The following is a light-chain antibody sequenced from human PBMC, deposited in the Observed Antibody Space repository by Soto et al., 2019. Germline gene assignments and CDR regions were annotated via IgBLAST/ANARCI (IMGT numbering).Light chain of an antibody. CDR3: QQYSNWPIN. V-gene: IGKV3-15*01. Sequence: EIVMTQSPATLSLSPLEIATLSFSSSQSVSSNLAWYQQKPGQAPRLLIYDASTRATGLPARFSGSGSGTEFTLTISRLEPEDFAVYYCQQYSNWPINFGQGTRLEIK. J-gene: IGKJ5*01. CDR2: DAS. CDR1: QSVSSN.